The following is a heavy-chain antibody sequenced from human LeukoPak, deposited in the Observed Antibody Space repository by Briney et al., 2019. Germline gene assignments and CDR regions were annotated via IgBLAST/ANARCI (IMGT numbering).Heavy chain of an antibody. CDR2: IYHSGST. V-gene: IGHV4-38-2*02. D-gene: IGHD5-12*01. Sequence: SETLSLTCTVSGYSISSGYYWGWIRQPPEKGLEWIGSIYHSGSTYYNPSLKSRVTISVATPKNQFSLRLSSLTAADTAVYYCARVSGYYFDYWGQGTLVTVSS. CDR1: GYSISSGYY. CDR3: ARVSGYYFDY. J-gene: IGHJ4*02.